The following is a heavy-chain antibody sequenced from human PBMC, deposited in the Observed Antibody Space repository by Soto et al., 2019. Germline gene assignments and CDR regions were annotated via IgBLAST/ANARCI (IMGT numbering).Heavy chain of an antibody. CDR1: GYSFTSYW. Sequence: GESLKISCKGSGYSFTSYWISWVRQMPGKGLEWMGRIDPSDSYTNYSPSFQGHVTTSADKSISTAYLQWSSLKASDTAMYYCARHGPGCSSTSCYIDYWGQGALVTVSS. J-gene: IGHJ4*02. CDR2: IDPSDSYT. CDR3: ARHGPGCSSTSCYIDY. D-gene: IGHD2-2*01. V-gene: IGHV5-10-1*01.